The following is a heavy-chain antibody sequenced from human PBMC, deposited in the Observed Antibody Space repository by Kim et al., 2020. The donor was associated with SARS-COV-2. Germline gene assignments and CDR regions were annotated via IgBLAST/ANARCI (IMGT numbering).Heavy chain of an antibody. CDR2: IYYSGST. CDR3: AGAIRGSSTLRYYYYYGMDV. Sequence: SETLSLTCTVSGGSTSSYYWSWIRQPPGKGLEWIGYIYYSGSTNYNPSLKSRVTISVDTSKNQFSLKLSSLTAADTAVYYCAGAIRGSSTLRYYYYYGMDVWGQGTTVTVSS. CDR1: GGSTSSYY. V-gene: IGHV4-59*13. D-gene: IGHD6-6*01. J-gene: IGHJ6*02.